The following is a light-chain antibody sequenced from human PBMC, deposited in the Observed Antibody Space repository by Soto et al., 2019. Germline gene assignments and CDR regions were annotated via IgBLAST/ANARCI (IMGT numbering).Light chain of an antibody. CDR3: CSYAGSSTPYVV. CDR1: SSDVGSYNL. V-gene: IGLV2-23*01. CDR2: EGS. Sequence: QSVLTQPASVYGSPGQSITISCTGTSSDVGSYNLVSWYQQHPGKAPKLMIYEGSKRPSGVSNRFSGSKSGNTASLTISGLQAEDEADYYCCSYAGSSTPYVVFGGGTKLTVL. J-gene: IGLJ2*01.